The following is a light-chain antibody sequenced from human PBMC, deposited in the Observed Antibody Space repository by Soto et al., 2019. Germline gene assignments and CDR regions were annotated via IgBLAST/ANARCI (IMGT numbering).Light chain of an antibody. CDR2: DVT. J-gene: IGLJ2*01. CDR1: TSDVGAYNY. Sequence: QSALTQPASVSGSLGQSITISCTGTTSDVGAYNYVSWYQQHPGKAPQLVIYDVTNRPSGVSNRFSGPKSGNTASLTISGLQAEDEADYHCISYTISSTLVFCGGTKLTVL. V-gene: IGLV2-14*03. CDR3: ISYTISSTLV.